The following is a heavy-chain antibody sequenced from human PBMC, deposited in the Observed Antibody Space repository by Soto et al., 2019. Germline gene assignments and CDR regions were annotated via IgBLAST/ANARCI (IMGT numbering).Heavy chain of an antibody. D-gene: IGHD6-13*01. J-gene: IGHJ4*02. CDR3: ARDRVAAAGTTVFDY. CDR2: IIPIFGTA. CDR1: GGTFSSYA. Sequence: QVQLVQSGAEVKKPGSSVKVSCKASGGTFSSYAISWVRQAPGQGLEWMGGIIPIFGTANYAQKFQGRVTITADESTSTAYIELSSLRSEDTAAYYRARDRVAAAGTTVFDYWGQGTLVTVSS. V-gene: IGHV1-69*01.